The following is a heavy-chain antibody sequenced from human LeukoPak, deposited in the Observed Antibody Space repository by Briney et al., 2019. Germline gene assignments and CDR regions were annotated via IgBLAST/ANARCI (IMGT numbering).Heavy chain of an antibody. Sequence: GGSLRLSCAASGFTCSTHGMHWVRQAPGKGLEWVSGISGSGATTYYADSVKGRFTISRDNSKNTVYLQMNSLRAEDTAVYYFARTKQFDYWGQGTLVTVSS. J-gene: IGHJ4*02. CDR2: ISGSGATT. D-gene: IGHD2-8*01. CDR3: ARTKQFDY. CDR1: GFTCSTHG. V-gene: IGHV3-23*01.